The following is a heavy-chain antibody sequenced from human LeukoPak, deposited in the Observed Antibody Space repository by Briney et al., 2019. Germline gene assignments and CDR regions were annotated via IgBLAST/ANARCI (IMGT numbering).Heavy chain of an antibody. CDR2: IDHTGTT. Sequence: SETLSLTCAVYGGSFSGYYWSWIRQFPGKGLEWIGYIDHTGTTNYNPSLNSRVTISRDTSKNHFSLQLSSVTAADTAVYFCARGRVSSSTWHSTYYYYFYMDVWGKGTTVTVSS. V-gene: IGHV4-59*01. D-gene: IGHD4-11*01. CDR1: GGSFSGYY. J-gene: IGHJ6*03. CDR3: ARGRVSSSTWHSTYYYYFYMDV.